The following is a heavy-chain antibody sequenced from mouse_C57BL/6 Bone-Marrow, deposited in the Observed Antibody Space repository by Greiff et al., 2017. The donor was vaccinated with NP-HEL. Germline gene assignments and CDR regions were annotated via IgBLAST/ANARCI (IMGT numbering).Heavy chain of an antibody. V-gene: IGHV1-63*01. CDR1: GYTFTNYW. CDR3: ARLGYNLFDY. J-gene: IGHJ2*01. CDR2: IYPGGGYT. Sequence: QQSGAELVRPGTSVKMSCKASGYTFTNYWIGWAKQRPGHGLEWIGDIYPGGGYTNYNEKFKGKATLTADKSSSTAYMQFSRLTSEDSAIYYCARLGYNLFDYWGQSTTLTVSS. D-gene: IGHD2-2*01.